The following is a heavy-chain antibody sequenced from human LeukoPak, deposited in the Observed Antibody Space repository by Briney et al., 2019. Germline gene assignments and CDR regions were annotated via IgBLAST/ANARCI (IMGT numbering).Heavy chain of an antibody. CDR2: ISYDGSNK. CDR3: AKDANDYYDSSGYLVY. J-gene: IGHJ4*02. Sequence: GGSLRLSCRGSGFTFSDYWMNWVRQAPGKGLEWVAVISYDGSNKYYADSVKGRFTISRDNSKNTLYLQMNSLRAEDTAVYYCAKDANDYYDSSGYLVYWGQGTLVTVSS. D-gene: IGHD3-22*01. CDR1: GFTFSDYW. V-gene: IGHV3-30*18.